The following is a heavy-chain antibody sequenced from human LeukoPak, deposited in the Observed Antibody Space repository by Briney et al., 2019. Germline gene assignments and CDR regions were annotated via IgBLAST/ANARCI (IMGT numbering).Heavy chain of an antibody. CDR3: ARLPRGENSFDI. J-gene: IGHJ3*02. V-gene: IGHV4-59*01. Sequence: SETLSLTCTVSGGSISSYYWSWIRQPPRKGLEWIGYIYYSGSTNYNPSLKSRVTISVDTSKNQFSLKLSSVTAADTAVYYCARLPRGENSFDIWGQGTMVTVSS. CDR1: GGSISSYY. D-gene: IGHD3-16*01. CDR2: IYYSGST.